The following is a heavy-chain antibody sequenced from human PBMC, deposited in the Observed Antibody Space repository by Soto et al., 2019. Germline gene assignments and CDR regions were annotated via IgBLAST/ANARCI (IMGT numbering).Heavy chain of an antibody. J-gene: IGHJ5*02. CDR2: IYDSGGT. CDR1: GDSIIRSF. V-gene: IGHV4-59*01. CDR3: ARDLHYYGSGSYYNWFDP. Sequence: SETLSLTCSVSGDSIIRSFWGWIRQSPGKGLEWIGYIYDSGGTNYNPSLKSRVTISVDTSKNQFSLKLSSVTAADAAVYYCARDLHYYGSGSYYNWFDPWGQGTLVTVSS. D-gene: IGHD3-10*01.